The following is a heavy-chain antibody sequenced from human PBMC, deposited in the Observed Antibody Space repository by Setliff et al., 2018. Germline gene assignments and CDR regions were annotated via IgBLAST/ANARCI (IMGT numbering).Heavy chain of an antibody. V-gene: IGHV4-4*07. CDR1: GGSISSYY. Sequence: PSETLSLTCPVSGGSISSYYWGWIRQPAGKGLEWIGHIYIGGSANYNPSLKSRVTMSIDTSKNQFSLKLNSVTAADTAIYYCARRRANYSWFDSWGQGTLVTVSS. CDR3: ARRRANYSWFDS. CDR2: IYIGGSA. J-gene: IGHJ5*01.